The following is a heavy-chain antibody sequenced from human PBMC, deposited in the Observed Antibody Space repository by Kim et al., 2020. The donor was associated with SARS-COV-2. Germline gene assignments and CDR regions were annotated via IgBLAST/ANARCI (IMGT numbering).Heavy chain of an antibody. CDR3: VITNYYDSSGLY. D-gene: IGHD3-22*01. J-gene: IGHJ4*02. CDR2: ITPILGKS. Sequence: SVKVSCKVSGGTFSIYVISWVRQAPGQGLEWMGRITPILGKSSFAQRLQDRVTITADNPTTTAYMELSSLRFEDTAVYYCVITNYYDSSGLYWGQGTLVTVSS. CDR1: GGTFSIYV. V-gene: IGHV1-69*04.